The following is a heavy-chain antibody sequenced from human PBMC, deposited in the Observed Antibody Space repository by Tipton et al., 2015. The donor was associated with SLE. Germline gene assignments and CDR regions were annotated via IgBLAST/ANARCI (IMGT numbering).Heavy chain of an antibody. CDR2: VCNSVST. D-gene: IGHD4-23*01. CDR3: ARDRGGNSSVYFDY. Sequence: TLSPTCTVSGASVSSFCWNWIRQSPGKGLEWIACVCNSVSTNYDPSLKSRGTISVDKPENHFSPRLSAVTAADTAVYYCARDRGGNSSVYFDYWGQGTLVTVSS. V-gene: IGHV4-59*02. J-gene: IGHJ4*02. CDR1: GASVSSFC.